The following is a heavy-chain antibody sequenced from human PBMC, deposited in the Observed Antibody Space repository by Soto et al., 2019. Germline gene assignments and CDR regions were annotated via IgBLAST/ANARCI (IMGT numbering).Heavy chain of an antibody. J-gene: IGHJ4*02. V-gene: IGHV3-33*08. CDR2: MHTGGNEK. CDR3: ARDADTTGHYSNFGL. CDR1: GFTFSYYG. D-gene: IGHD3-9*01. Sequence: QVQLVESGGGVVQPGGSLRLSCAASGFTFSYYGFHWVRQAPGKGLEWVAVMHTGGNEKYYVDSVKGRFTVSRDDSRNMVYLEMSGLRAEDTAEYFCARDADTTGHYSNFGLWGRGALVAVS.